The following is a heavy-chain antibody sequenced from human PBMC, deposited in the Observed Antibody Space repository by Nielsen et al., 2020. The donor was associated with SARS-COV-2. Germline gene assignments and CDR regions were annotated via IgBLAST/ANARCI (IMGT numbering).Heavy chain of an antibody. D-gene: IGHD7-27*01. V-gene: IGHV3-66*01. CDR1: GFTISSSF. Sequence: GESLKISCGASGFTISSSFMSCVRQAAGKGLDWVKVIYTDGSTSHADSVTGRFTFSRDNSKNTLYLQMNSLRAEDTAVYYCARDNWGRMDVWGQGTTVTVSS. CDR2: IYTDGST. CDR3: ARDNWGRMDV. J-gene: IGHJ6*02.